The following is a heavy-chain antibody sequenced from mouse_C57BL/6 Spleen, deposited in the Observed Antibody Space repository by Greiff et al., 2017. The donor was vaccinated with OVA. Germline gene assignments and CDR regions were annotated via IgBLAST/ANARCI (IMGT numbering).Heavy chain of an antibody. J-gene: IGHJ3*01. V-gene: IGHV5-16*01. Sequence: EVMLVESEGGLVQPGSSMKLSCTASGFTFSDYYMAWVRQVPEKGLEWVANINYDGSSTYYLDSLKSRFIISRDNAKNILYLQMSSLKSEDTATYYCAREAAQARGWFAYWGQGTLVTVSA. CDR2: INYDGSST. CDR3: AREAAQARGWFAY. CDR1: GFTFSDYY. D-gene: IGHD3-2*02.